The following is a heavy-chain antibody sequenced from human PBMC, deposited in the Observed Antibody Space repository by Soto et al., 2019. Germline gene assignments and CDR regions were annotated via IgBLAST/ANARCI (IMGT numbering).Heavy chain of an antibody. CDR3: ARDPWAADY. D-gene: IGHD3-16*01. CDR1: GFTVSTKY. CDR2: IYSGGST. J-gene: IGHJ4*02. Sequence: EVQLVESGGGLVQPGGSLRLSCAASGFTVSTKYMSWVRQAPGKGLEWVSVIYSGGSTFYADSVRGRFTISRDNSMNTVNLQMNSLRADDTALYYCARDPWAADYWGQGPLVPVSS. V-gene: IGHV3-66*01.